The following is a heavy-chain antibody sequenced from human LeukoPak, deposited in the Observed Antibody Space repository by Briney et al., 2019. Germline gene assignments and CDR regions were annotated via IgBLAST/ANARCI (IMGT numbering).Heavy chain of an antibody. CDR1: GGSLRGYY. J-gene: IGHJ4*02. CDR2: INHSGST. D-gene: IGHD5-18*01. CDR3: AMGGYSYGPFDY. V-gene: IGHV4-34*01. Sequence: NPSETLSLTCAVYGGSLRGYYWSWIRQPPGKGLGWIGEINHSGSTNYNPSLKSRVTISVDTSKNQFSLKLSSVTAADTAVYYCAMGGYSYGPFDYWGQGTLVTISS.